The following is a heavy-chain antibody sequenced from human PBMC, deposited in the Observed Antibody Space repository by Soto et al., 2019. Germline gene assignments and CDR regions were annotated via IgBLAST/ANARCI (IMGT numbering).Heavy chain of an antibody. V-gene: IGHV1-18*01. CDR2: ISAYNGNT. CDR3: ARDRGDCSGGSCYHSNNFDY. D-gene: IGHD2-15*01. Sequence: ASVKVSCKASGYTFTSYGISCVRQAPGQGVEWMGWISAYNGNTNYAQKLQGRVTMTTDTSTSTAYMELRSLRSDDTAVYYCARDRGDCSGGSCYHSNNFDYWGQGTLVTVSS. J-gene: IGHJ4*02. CDR1: GYTFTSYG.